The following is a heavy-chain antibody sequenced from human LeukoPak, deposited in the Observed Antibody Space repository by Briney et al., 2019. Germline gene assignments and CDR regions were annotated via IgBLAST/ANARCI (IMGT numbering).Heavy chain of an antibody. CDR3: ARGRYGDYH. CDR2: INPDGSTT. V-gene: IGHV3-74*01. J-gene: IGHJ4*02. D-gene: IGHD4-17*01. Sequence: GSLRLSCAASGFTFTNYWMFWVRQAPGKGLVWVSGINPDGSTTTYADSVKGRFTISRENAKSTLYLHTNILRVEDTAVYYCARGRYGDYHWGQGILVTVSS. CDR1: GFTFTNYW.